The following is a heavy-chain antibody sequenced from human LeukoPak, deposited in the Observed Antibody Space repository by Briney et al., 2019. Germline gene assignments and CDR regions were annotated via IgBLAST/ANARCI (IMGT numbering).Heavy chain of an antibody. CDR2: IYYSGST. CDR1: GGSISSSSYY. CDR3: ARQLMTTVTQGTRVRRSRDMDV. D-gene: IGHD4-11*01. V-gene: IGHV4-39*07. J-gene: IGHJ6*03. Sequence: SETLSLTCTVSGGSISSSSYYWGWIRQPPGTGLEWIGSIYYSGSTYYNPSLKSRVTISVDTSKNQFSLKLSSVTAADTAVYYCARQLMTTVTQGTRVRRSRDMDVWGKGTTVTVSS.